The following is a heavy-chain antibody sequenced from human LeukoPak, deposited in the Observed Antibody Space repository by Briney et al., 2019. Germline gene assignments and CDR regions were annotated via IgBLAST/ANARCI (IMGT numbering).Heavy chain of an antibody. CDR3: ARASRSYYNVDYYYYMDV. J-gene: IGHJ6*03. V-gene: IGHV3-74*01. D-gene: IGHD3-10*01. CDR2: INSDGSST. CDR1: GFTFSSYW. Sequence: PGGSLRLSCAASGFTFSSYWMYWVRQAPGKGLVWVSRINSDGSSTSYADSVKGRFTTSRDNAKNTLYLQMNSLRAEDTAVFYCARASRSYYNVDYYYYMDVWGKGTTVTISS.